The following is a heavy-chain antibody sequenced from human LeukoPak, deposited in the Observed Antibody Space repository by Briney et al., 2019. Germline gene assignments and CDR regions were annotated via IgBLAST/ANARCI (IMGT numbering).Heavy chain of an antibody. Sequence: PGGSLRLSCAASGFTVSSKYMSWVRQAPGKGLEWVSSITGSGDSAYYADSVKGRFTISRDNSKDTLYLQMNSLRAEDTAIYLCAKDEAWRPAADWGQGTLVTVSS. J-gene: IGHJ4*02. D-gene: IGHD2-2*01. CDR2: ITGSGDSA. V-gene: IGHV3-23*01. CDR3: AKDEAWRPAAD. CDR1: GFTVSSKY.